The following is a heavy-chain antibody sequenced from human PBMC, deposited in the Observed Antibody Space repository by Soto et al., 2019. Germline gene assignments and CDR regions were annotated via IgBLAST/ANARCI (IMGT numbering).Heavy chain of an antibody. D-gene: IGHD6-13*01. Sequence: EVQLVESGGGLVQPGGSLRLSCAASGFTFSSYEMNWVRQAPGKGLEWVSYISSSGSTIYYADSVKGRFTISRDNAKNSLYLQMNSLRAEDTAVYYCARGPTIAAAGTFWFDPWGQGTLVTVSS. V-gene: IGHV3-48*03. J-gene: IGHJ5*02. CDR2: ISSSGSTI. CDR1: GFTFSSYE. CDR3: ARGPTIAAAGTFWFDP.